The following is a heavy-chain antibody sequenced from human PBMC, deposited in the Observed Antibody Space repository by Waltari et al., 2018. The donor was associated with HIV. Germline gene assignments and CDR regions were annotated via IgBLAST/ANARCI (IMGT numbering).Heavy chain of an antibody. Sequence: QVQLVESGGGVVQPGRSLRLSCAASGFTFSSYGMHWVRQAPGKGLGGVAVISYDGSNKYYASSGKGRFTISRDKSKNTRYLQMNSLRAEDTAVYYCAKGAGSSSWLPRYYYDGMDVWGQGTTVTVSS. CDR2: ISYDGSNK. D-gene: IGHD6-13*01. CDR3: AKGAGSSSWLPRYYYDGMDV. J-gene: IGHJ6*02. CDR1: GFTFSSYG. V-gene: IGHV3-30*18.